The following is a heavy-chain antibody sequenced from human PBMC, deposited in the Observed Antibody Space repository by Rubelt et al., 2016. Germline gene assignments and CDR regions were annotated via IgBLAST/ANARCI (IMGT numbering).Heavy chain of an antibody. D-gene: IGHD1-7*01. CDR2: ISAYNGNT. J-gene: IGHJ4*02. CDR3: ARDLPPFRRYNWNFPLDY. CDR1: GYTFTSYG. V-gene: IGHV1-18*01. Sequence: QVQLVQSGAEVKKPGASVKVSCKASGYTFTSYGISWVRQAPGHGLEWMGWISAYNGNTNYAQKLQGRGTMTTDTSTSTAYMELRSLRSDDTAVYYCARDLPPFRRYNWNFPLDYWGQGTLVTVSS.